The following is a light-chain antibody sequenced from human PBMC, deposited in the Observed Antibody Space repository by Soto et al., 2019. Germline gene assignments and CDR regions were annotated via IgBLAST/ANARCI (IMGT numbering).Light chain of an antibody. Sequence: DNQMTQSPSSLSSSVGDRVTIACQASQDISNYLNWYQQKPGKAPKLLIYKASSLESGVPSRFSGSGSGTEFTLTISSLQPDDCATYYWQQYNNYLYTFGRGTKVDIK. CDR2: KAS. CDR3: QQYNNYLYT. J-gene: IGKJ2*01. CDR1: QDISNY. V-gene: IGKV1-5*03.